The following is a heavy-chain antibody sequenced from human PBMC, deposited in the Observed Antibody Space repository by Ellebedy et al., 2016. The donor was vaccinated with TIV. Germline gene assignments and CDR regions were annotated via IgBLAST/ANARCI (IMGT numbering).Heavy chain of an antibody. V-gene: IGHV3-30-3*01. CDR2: ISYDGSNK. CDR3: ASLWFGELLTAVPKFRYYFDY. CDR1: GFTFSSYA. Sequence: GESLKISXAASGFTFSSYAMHWVRQAPGKGLEWVAVISYDGSNKYYADSVKGRFTISRDNSKNTLYLQMNSLRAEDTAVYYCASLWFGELLTAVPKFRYYFDYWGQGTLVTVSS. J-gene: IGHJ4*02. D-gene: IGHD3-10*01.